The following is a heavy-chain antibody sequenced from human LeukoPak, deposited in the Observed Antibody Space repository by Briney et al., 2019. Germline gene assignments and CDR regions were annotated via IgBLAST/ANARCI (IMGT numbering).Heavy chain of an antibody. CDR3: ARGVYIAAAQYGY. J-gene: IGHJ4*02. D-gene: IGHD6-13*01. CDR1: GGSISSYY. Sequence: SETLSLTRTVSGGSISSYYWSWIRQPPGKGLEWIGYIYYSGTTNYNPSLKSRVTISVDTSKNQFSLRLSSVTAADTAVYYCARGVYIAAAQYGYWGQGTLVTVSS. CDR2: IYYSGTT. V-gene: IGHV4-59*01.